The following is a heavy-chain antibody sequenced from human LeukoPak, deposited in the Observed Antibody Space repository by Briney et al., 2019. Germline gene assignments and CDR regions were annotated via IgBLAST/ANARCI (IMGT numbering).Heavy chain of an antibody. J-gene: IGHJ4*02. V-gene: IGHV3-23*01. CDR3: ATEGFDN. CDR1: GFAFSRFA. CDR2: VSGSGGIT. Sequence: GGSLRLSCVASGFAFSRFAMNWVRQAPGKGLEWVSNVSGSGGITNSADSVKGRFTISRDNSKNTVYLEMNSLRAEDTAVYYCATEGFDNWGQGTLVSVSS. D-gene: IGHD1-14*01.